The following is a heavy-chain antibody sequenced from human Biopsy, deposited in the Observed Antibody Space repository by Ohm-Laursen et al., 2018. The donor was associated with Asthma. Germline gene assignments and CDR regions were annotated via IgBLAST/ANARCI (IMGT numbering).Heavy chain of an antibody. D-gene: IGHD6-6*01. CDR1: RFTYE. Sequence: SLRLSCAASRFTYEMHWVRQAPGRGLEWVSFIWYDGRKKTYADSVKGRFTISRDNSKNTLYLQMNSLRAEDTAVYYCARKIAARGGMGVWGQGTTVTVSS. V-gene: IGHV3-33*08. CDR3: ARKIAARGGMGV. J-gene: IGHJ6*02. CDR2: IWYDGRKK.